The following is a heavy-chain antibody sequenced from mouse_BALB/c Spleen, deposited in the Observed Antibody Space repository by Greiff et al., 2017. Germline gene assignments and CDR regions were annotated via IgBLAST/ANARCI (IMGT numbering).Heavy chain of an antibody. CDR1: GDSITSGY. Sequence: EVKLVESGPSLVKPSQTLSLTCSVTGDSITSGYWNWIRKFPGNKLEYMGYISYSGSTYYNPSLKSRISITRDTSKNQYYLQLNSVTTEDTATYYCARLITTGPAMDYWGQGTSVTVSS. CDR2: ISYSGST. CDR3: ARLITTGPAMDY. V-gene: IGHV3-8*02. J-gene: IGHJ4*01. D-gene: IGHD1-2*01.